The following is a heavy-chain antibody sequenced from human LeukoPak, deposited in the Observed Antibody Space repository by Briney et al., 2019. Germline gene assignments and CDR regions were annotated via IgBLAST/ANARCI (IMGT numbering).Heavy chain of an antibody. CDR2: IYYSGST. J-gene: IGHJ3*02. CDR3: AISQVRRGNPGAFDI. CDR1: GGSISSYY. V-gene: IGHV4-59*01. Sequence: PSETLSLTCTVSGGSISSYYWSWIRQPPGKGLEWIGYIYYSGSTNYNPSLKSRVTISVDTSKNRFSLKLSSVIAADTAVYYCAISQVRRGNPGAFDIWGQETMVTLSS. D-gene: IGHD1-14*01.